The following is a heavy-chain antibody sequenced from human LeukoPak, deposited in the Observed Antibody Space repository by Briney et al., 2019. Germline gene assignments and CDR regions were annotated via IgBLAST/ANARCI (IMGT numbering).Heavy chain of an antibody. V-gene: IGHV1-46*01. J-gene: IGHJ5*02. D-gene: IGHD2-2*01. CDR3: ARDSTTSSLADP. CDR1: GYTFSSYY. CDR2: IHPSGGST. Sequence: ASMKVSCKASGYTFSSYYLHWVRQAPGQGLEWMGIIHPSGGSTAYAQKFKGRVTMTRDTSTSTVYMEMSSLRSEDTAVYYCARDSTTSSLADPCGEGALVTVS.